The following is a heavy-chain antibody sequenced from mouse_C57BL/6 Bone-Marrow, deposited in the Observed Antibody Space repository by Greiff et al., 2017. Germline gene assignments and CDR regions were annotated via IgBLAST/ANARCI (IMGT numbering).Heavy chain of an antibody. D-gene: IGHD2-4*01. V-gene: IGHV1-7*01. CDR1: GYTFTSYW. Sequence: VQRVESGAELAKPGASVKLSCKASGYTFTSYWMHWVKQRPGQGLEWIGYINPSSGYTKYNQKFKDKATLSADKSSSTAYMQLSSLTYEDSAVYDCARLDDYGYAMDYWGQGTSVTVSS. CDR2: INPSSGYT. J-gene: IGHJ4*01. CDR3: ARLDDYGYAMDY.